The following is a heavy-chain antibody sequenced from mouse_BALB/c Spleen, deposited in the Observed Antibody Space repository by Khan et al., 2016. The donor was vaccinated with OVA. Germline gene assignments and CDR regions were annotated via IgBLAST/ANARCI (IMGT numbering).Heavy chain of an antibody. V-gene: IGHV3-2*02. Sequence: EVQLQESGPGLVKPSQSLSLTCTVTGYSITSNYAWNWIRQFPGNKLEWMGYISYSGRTSYIPSLKSRISITRYTSKNQFFLQLNSVTTEDTATYYCARGNYYGYAMDYWGQGTSVTVSS. CDR3: ARGNYYGYAMDY. D-gene: IGHD1-1*01. CDR1: GYSITSNYA. CDR2: ISYSGRT. J-gene: IGHJ4*01.